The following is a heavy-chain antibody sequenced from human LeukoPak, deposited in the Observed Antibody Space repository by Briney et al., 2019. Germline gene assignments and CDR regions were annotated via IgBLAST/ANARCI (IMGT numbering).Heavy chain of an antibody. CDR2: ISGSGGST. J-gene: IGHJ4*02. CDR1: GFTFSSYA. CDR3: AKDVGKWESLHFFDY. Sequence: GGSLRLSCAASGFTFSSYAMSWVRQAPEKGLEWVSAISGSGGSTYYADSVKGRFTISRDDSRNTLYLQMNSLRGDDTAVYYCAKDVGKWESLHFFDYWGQGTLVTVSS. V-gene: IGHV3-23*01. D-gene: IGHD1-26*01.